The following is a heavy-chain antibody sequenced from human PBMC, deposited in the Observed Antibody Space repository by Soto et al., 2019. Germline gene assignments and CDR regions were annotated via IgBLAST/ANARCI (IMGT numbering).Heavy chain of an antibody. CDR2: ITNTADRT. V-gene: IGHV3-23*01. J-gene: IGHJ4*02. D-gene: IGHD5-12*01. CDR1: GITFSSYA. CDR3: AKDDIVATIGGAFDY. Sequence: EVQLLESGGGLVQPGGSLRLSCAASGITFSSYAMSWVRQAPGKGLEWVSSITNTADRTYYADSVKGRFTISRDNSRQTVYLQMNSLRAEDTALYYCAKDDIVATIGGAFDYCGQGTLLTVSS.